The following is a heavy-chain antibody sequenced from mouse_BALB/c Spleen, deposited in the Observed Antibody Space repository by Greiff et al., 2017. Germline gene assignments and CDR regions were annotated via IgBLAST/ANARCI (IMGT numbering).Heavy chain of an antibody. CDR2: ISYDGSN. V-gene: IGHV3-6*02. J-gene: IGHJ2*01. Sequence: EESGPGLVKPSQSLSLTCSVTGYSITSGYYWNWIRQFPGNKLEWMGYISYDGSNNYNPSLKNRISITRDTSKNQFFLKLNSVTTEDTATYYCAREAKLGFDYWGQGTTLTVSS. D-gene: IGHD4-1*01. CDR3: AREAKLGFDY. CDR1: GYSITSGYY.